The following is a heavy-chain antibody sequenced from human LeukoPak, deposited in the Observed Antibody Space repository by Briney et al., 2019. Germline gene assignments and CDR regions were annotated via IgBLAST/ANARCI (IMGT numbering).Heavy chain of an antibody. J-gene: IGHJ4*02. CDR1: GGSINSYY. D-gene: IGHD3-10*01. V-gene: IGHV4-59*12. CDR3: AREASGSSDFDY. CDR2: IYYSGST. Sequence: SETLSLTCTVSGGSINSYYWTWIRQPPGKGLEWIGYIYYSGSTNYNPSLKSRVTISVDTSKNQFSLKLSSVTAADTAVYYCAREASGSSDFDYWGQGTLVTVSS.